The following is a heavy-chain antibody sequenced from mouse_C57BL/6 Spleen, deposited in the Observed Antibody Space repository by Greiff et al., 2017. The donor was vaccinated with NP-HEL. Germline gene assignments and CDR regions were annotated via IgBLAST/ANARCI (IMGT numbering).Heavy chain of an antibody. CDR3: ASRYDYDDAMDY. V-gene: IGHV14-2*01. CDR2: IDPEDGET. J-gene: IGHJ4*01. CDR1: GFNIKDYY. Sequence: EVKVVESGAELVKPGASVKLSCTASGFNIKDYYMHWVKQRTEQGLEWIGRIDPEDGETKYAPKFQGKATITADTSSNTAYLQLSSLTSEDTAVYYCASRYDYDDAMDYWGQGTSVTVSS. D-gene: IGHD2-4*01.